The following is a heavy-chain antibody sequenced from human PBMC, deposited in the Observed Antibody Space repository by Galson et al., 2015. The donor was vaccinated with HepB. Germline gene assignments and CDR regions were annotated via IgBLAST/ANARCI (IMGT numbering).Heavy chain of an antibody. J-gene: IGHJ6*02. D-gene: IGHD2-8*01. Sequence: SLRLSCAASGFTFSSYGMHWVRQAPGKGLEWVAVISYDGSNKYYADSVKGRFTISRDNSKNTLYLQMNSLRAEDTAVYYCAKALDTYAGYGMDVWGQGTTVTVSS. CDR1: GFTFSSYG. CDR2: ISYDGSNK. V-gene: IGHV3-30*18. CDR3: AKALDTYAGYGMDV.